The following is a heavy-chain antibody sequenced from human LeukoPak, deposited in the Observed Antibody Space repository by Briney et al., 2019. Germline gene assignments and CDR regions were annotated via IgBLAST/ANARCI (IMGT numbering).Heavy chain of an antibody. CDR1: GFTFSSYW. CDR3: ARDFPGDYYYYYYMDV. Sequence: GGSLRLSCAASGFTFSSYWMSWVRQAPGKGLEWVANIKQDGSEKYYVDSVKGRFTISRDNAKNSLYLQMNSLGAEDTAVYYCARDFPGDYYYYYYMDVWGKGTTVTVSS. CDR2: IKQDGSEK. J-gene: IGHJ6*03. V-gene: IGHV3-7*01. D-gene: IGHD1-14*01.